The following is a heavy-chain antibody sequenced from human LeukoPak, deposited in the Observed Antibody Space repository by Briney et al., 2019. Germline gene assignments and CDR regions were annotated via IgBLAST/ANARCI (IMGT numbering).Heavy chain of an antibody. D-gene: IGHD5-12*01. CDR2: IYTSGST. V-gene: IGHV4-4*09. CDR1: GGSISSYY. Sequence: SETLSLTCTVSGGSISSYYWSWIRQPPGKGLEWIGYIYTSGSTNYNPSLKSRVTISVDTSKNQFSLKLSSVTAADTAVYYCARAPMAITTSAFPDAFDFWGQGTMVTVSS. J-gene: IGHJ3*01. CDR3: ARAPMAITTSAFPDAFDF.